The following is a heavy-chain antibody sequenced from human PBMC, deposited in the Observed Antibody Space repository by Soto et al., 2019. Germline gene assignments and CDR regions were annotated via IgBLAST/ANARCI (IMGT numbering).Heavy chain of an antibody. V-gene: IGHV1-2*04. CDR2: INSNSGGT. CDR3: ARGVGTSWFDP. CDR1: GYTFTDHY. Sequence: QVQLVQSGAEVEKPGASVKVSCKTSGYTFTDHYIHWVRQAPGQGLEWIGWINSNSGGTNYAQKFRGWVTMTRDTSSRTAYMELTRLKSDDTAVYYCARGVGTSWFDPWGQGSLVTVSS. D-gene: IGHD2-2*01. J-gene: IGHJ5*02.